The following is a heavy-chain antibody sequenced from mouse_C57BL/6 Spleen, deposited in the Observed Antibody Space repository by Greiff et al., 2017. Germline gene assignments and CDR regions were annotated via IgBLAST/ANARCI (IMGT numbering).Heavy chain of an antibody. V-gene: IGHV1-7*01. CDR3: ARMEITTVVGMDY. CDR1: GYTFTSYW. Sequence: QVQLQQSGAELAKPGASVKLSCKASGYTFTSYWMHWVKQRPGQGLEWIGYINPSSGYTKYNQKFKDKATLTADKSSSTAYMQLSSLTYEDSAVYYCARMEITTVVGMDYWGQGTSVTVSS. D-gene: IGHD1-1*01. CDR2: INPSSGYT. J-gene: IGHJ4*01.